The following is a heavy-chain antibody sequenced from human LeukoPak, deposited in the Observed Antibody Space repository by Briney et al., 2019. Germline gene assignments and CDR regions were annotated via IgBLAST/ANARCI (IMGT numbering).Heavy chain of an antibody. J-gene: IGHJ6*03. CDR3: ARGIRLYGSGSYYYYMDV. V-gene: IGHV1-69*13. D-gene: IGHD3-10*01. CDR2: IIPIFGTA. Sequence: GASVKVSCKASGGTFSSYAISWVRQAPGQGLEWMGGIIPIFGTANYAQKFQGRVTITADESTSTAYMELSSLRSEDTAVYYCARGIRLYGSGSYYYYMDVWGKGTTVTISS. CDR1: GGTFSSYA.